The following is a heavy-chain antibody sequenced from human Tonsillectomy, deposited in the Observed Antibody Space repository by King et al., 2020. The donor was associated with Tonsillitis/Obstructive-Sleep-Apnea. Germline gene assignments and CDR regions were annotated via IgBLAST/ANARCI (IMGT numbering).Heavy chain of an antibody. CDR3: ARGRYSGYDLDYFDY. V-gene: IGHV3-53*01. Sequence: VQLVESGGGLIQPGGSLRLSCAASGFTVSSNYMSWVRQAPGQGLEWVSVIYSGGGTYCADSVRGRFTISRDNSKNTLYLQMNSLRAEDTAVYYCARGRYSGYDLDYFDYWGQGTLVTVSS. CDR1: GFTVSSNY. CDR2: IYSGGGT. J-gene: IGHJ4*02. D-gene: IGHD5-12*01.